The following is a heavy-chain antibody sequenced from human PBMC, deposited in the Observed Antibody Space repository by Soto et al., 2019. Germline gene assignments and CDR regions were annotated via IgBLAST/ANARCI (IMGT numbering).Heavy chain of an antibody. CDR3: AKLRITMIVVVIRGYYFDY. D-gene: IGHD3-22*01. V-gene: IGHV3-23*01. CDR1: GFTFSSYA. CDR2: ISGSGGST. Sequence: PGGSLRLSCAAPGFTFSSYAMSWVRQAPGKGLEWVSAISGSGGSTYYADSVKGRFTISRDNSKNTLYLQMNSLRAEDTAVYYCAKLRITMIVVVIRGYYFDYWGQGTLVTVSS. J-gene: IGHJ4*02.